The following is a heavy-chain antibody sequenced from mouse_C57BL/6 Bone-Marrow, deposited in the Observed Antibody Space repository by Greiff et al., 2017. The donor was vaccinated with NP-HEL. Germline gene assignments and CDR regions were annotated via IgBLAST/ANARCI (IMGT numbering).Heavy chain of an antibody. CDR1: GYTFTSYW. V-gene: IGHV1-50*01. CDR2: IDPSDSYT. D-gene: IGHD4-1*01. J-gene: IGHJ2*01. Sequence: QVQLQQPGAELVKPGASVKLSCKASGYTFTSYWMQWVKPRPGQGLEWIGEIDPSDSYTNYNQKFKGKATLTVDTSSSTAYMQLSSLTSEDSAVYYCAGTGTDFDYWGQGTTLTVSS. CDR3: AGTGTDFDY.